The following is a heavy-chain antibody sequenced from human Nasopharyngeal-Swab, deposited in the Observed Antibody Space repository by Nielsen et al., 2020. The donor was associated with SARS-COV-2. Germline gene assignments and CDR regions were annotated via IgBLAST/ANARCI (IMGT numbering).Heavy chain of an antibody. J-gene: IGHJ6*03. CDR3: VTSSSKTINYYYYMDV. Sequence: WVRQAPGQGLEWMGEIIPIFGTANYAQKFQGRVTITADESTSTAYMELSSLRSEDTAVYYCVTSSSKTINYYYYMDVWGKGTTVTVSS. D-gene: IGHD6-13*01. CDR2: IIPIFGTA. V-gene: IGHV1-69*01.